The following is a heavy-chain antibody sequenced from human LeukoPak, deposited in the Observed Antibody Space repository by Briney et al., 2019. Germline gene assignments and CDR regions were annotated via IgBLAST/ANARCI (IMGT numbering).Heavy chain of an antibody. J-gene: IGHJ4*02. V-gene: IGHV4-59*01. Sequence: SETLSLTCAVSGGSISSYYWSWIRQPPGKGLEWIGYIYYSGSTNYNPSLKSRVTISVDTSKNQFSLELSSVTAADTAVYYCARYDWLVSGFDYWGQGTLVTVSS. CDR2: IYYSGST. CDR1: GGSISSYY. D-gene: IGHD6-19*01. CDR3: ARYDWLVSGFDY.